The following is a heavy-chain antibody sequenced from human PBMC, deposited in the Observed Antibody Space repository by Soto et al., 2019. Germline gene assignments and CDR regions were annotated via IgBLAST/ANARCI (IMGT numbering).Heavy chain of an antibody. J-gene: IGHJ4*02. D-gene: IGHD3-22*01. V-gene: IGHV3-9*01. CDR1: GFTFEDYG. Sequence: PGGSLRLSCAAAGFTFEDYGMHWVRQAPGKGLEWVSGISWNSGSIGYADSVKGRFTISRDNAKNSLYLQMNSLRAEDTALYYCAKESPADSSGYYTTSFAYWGQGTLVTVSS. CDR2: ISWNSGSI. CDR3: AKESPADSSGYYTTSFAY.